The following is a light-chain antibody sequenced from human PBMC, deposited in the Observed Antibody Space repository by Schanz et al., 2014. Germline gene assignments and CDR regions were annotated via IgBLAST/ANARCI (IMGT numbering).Light chain of an antibody. CDR1: SSDVGGYKY. CDR3: CSYIGTNHLVL. Sequence: QSALTQPRSVSGSPGQSVTISCTGTSSDVGGYKYVSWYQHYPGKAPKLIIYDVTERPSGVPDRFSGSRSGSTASLTVSGLQADDEADYYCCSYIGTNHLVLFGGGTKLTVL. V-gene: IGLV2-11*01. CDR2: DVT. J-gene: IGLJ3*02.